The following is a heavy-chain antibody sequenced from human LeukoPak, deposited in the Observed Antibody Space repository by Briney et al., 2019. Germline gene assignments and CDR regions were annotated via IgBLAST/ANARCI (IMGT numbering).Heavy chain of an antibody. J-gene: IGHJ4*02. Sequence: YPGGSLRLSCAASGFTFGSSAISWVRQAPGKGPEWVSTFSRSGPDTYYADSVKGRFTIFRDNSKNTLYLQMNSLRAEDTAVYYCAKGSLGSWYYFDYWGQGTLVTVSS. CDR1: GFTFGSSA. CDR3: AKGSLGSWYYFDY. CDR2: FSRSGPDT. V-gene: IGHV3-23*01. D-gene: IGHD6-13*01.